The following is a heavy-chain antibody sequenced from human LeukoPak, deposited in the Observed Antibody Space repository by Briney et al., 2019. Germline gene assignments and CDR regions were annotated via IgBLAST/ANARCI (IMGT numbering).Heavy chain of an antibody. Sequence: PSETLSLTCTVSGGSISSSSYYWGWIRQPPGKGLEWIGSIYYSGSTYYNPSLKSRVTISVDTSKNQFSLKLSSVTAADTAVYYCARGNYYDSSGYWGPREEYYFDYWGQGTLVTVSS. V-gene: IGHV4-39*07. D-gene: IGHD3-22*01. CDR3: ARGNYYDSSGYWGPREEYYFDY. J-gene: IGHJ4*02. CDR1: GGSISSSSYY. CDR2: IYYSGST.